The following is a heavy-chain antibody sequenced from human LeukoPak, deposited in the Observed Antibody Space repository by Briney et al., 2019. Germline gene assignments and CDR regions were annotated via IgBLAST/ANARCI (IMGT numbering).Heavy chain of an antibody. J-gene: IGHJ4*02. Sequence: SEILSLTCTVSGGSISSYYWSWIRQPPGKGLEWIGYIYYSGSTNYNPSLKSRVTISVDTSKNQFSLKLSSVTAADTAVYYCARDRGTWNDDGFDYWGQGTLVTVSS. D-gene: IGHD1-1*01. CDR1: GGSISSYY. CDR2: IYYSGST. CDR3: ARDRGTWNDDGFDY. V-gene: IGHV4-59*12.